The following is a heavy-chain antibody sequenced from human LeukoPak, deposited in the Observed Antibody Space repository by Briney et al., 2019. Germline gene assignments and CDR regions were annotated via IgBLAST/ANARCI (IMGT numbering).Heavy chain of an antibody. V-gene: IGHV1-2*02. CDR3: ATALFMTTYDY. D-gene: IGHD4-17*01. CDR1: GYTFTGYY. Sequence: ASVKVSCKASGYTFTGYYMHWVRQAPGQGLEWMGWINPNSGGTNYAQKFQGRVTMTEDTSTDTAYMELSSLRSEDTAVYYCATALFMTTYDYWGQGTLVTVSS. CDR2: INPNSGGT. J-gene: IGHJ4*02.